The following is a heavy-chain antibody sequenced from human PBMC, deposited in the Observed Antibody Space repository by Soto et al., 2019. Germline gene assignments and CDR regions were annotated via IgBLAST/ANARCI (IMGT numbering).Heavy chain of an antibody. J-gene: IGHJ3*02. CDR2: IYYSGST. CDR1: GGSISSGDYY. Sequence: PSETLSLTCTVSGGSISSGDYYWSWIRQPPGKGLEWIGYIYYSGSTYYNPSLKSRVTISVDTSKNQFSLKLSSVTAADTAVYYWARAGLRPGWENDVFDIWGQGTMVTV. V-gene: IGHV4-30-4*01. D-gene: IGHD5-12*01. CDR3: ARAGLRPGWENDVFDI.